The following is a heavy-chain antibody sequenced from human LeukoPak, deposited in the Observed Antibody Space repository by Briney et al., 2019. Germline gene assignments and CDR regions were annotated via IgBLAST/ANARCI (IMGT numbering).Heavy chain of an antibody. Sequence: PGGSLRLSCAASGFIFSSYSMNWVRQAPGKGLEWVSSISSSSSYVYYADSVKGRFTISRDNAKNSLYLQMNSLRAEDTAVYYCAREIAVAGTDKIGYWGQGTLVTVSS. V-gene: IGHV3-21*06. CDR3: AREIAVAGTDKIGY. CDR2: ISSSSSYV. CDR1: GFIFSSYS. J-gene: IGHJ4*02. D-gene: IGHD6-19*01.